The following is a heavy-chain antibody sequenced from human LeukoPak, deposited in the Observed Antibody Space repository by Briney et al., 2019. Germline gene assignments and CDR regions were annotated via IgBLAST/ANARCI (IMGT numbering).Heavy chain of an antibody. CDR1: GYKFYGSY. CDR3: ARGVTRYNWFDP. J-gene: IGHJ5*02. CDR2: IYPADSDT. D-gene: IGHD3-16*02. V-gene: IGHV5-51*01. Sequence: GESLKISCQAFGYKFYGSYIGWVRQVPGKGLEWMEIIYPADSDTYYRPSFQGQVTISVDKSINTAYLQWTSLKASDSAIYYCARGVTRYNWFDPWGQGTLVTVSS.